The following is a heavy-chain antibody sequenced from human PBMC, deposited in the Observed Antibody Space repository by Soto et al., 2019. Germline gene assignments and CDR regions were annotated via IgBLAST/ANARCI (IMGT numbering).Heavy chain of an antibody. CDR3: LSSLFLEYYYYGMDV. J-gene: IGHJ6*02. CDR2: IRSKANSYAT. CDR1: GFTFSGSA. Sequence: PGGSLRLSCAASGFTFSGSAMHWVRQASGKGLEWVGRIRSKANSYATAYAASVKGRFTISRDDSKNTAYLQMNSLKTEDTAVYYCLSSLFLEYYYYGMDVWGQGTTVTVSS. D-gene: IGHD3-3*01. V-gene: IGHV3-73*01.